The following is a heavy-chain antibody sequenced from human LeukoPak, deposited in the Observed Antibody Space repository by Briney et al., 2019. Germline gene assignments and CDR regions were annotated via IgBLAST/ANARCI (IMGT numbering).Heavy chain of an antibody. CDR1: GYTFTSYD. Sequence: ASVKVSCKASGYTFTSYDINWVRQATGQGPEWMGWMNPNSGNTGYAQKFQGGVTMTRNTSISTAYMELSSLRSEDTAVYYCARSYGDGDAFDIWGQGTMVTVSS. J-gene: IGHJ3*02. V-gene: IGHV1-8*01. D-gene: IGHD4-17*01. CDR2: MNPNSGNT. CDR3: ARSYGDGDAFDI.